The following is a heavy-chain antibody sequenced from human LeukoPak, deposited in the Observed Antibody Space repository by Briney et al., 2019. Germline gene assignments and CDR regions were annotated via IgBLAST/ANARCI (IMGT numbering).Heavy chain of an antibody. CDR2: IKSKPDGGTT. CDR3: TTGSIFDS. Sequence: GGSLRLSCAASGFTFSNAWMSWVRQAPGKGLEWVGRIKSKPDGGTTDYAAPVKDRFIISRDDSKNTLYLQMNSLKTEDTAVYHCTTGSIFDSWGQGTLVTVSS. CDR1: GFTFSNAW. V-gene: IGHV3-15*01. J-gene: IGHJ5*01. D-gene: IGHD2-2*02.